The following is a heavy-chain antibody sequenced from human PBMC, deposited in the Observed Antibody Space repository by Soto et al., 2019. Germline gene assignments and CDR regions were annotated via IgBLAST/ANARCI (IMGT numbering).Heavy chain of an antibody. D-gene: IGHD3-16*01. V-gene: IGHV3-23*01. CDR3: AKRGGTSCLDS. CDR1: GFTFSSFA. CDR2: ITSRGDNT. Sequence: EVQLLESGGGLVQPGGSLRLSCAASGFTFSSFAMSWVRQTPGKGLEWVSAITSRGDNTYYADSVKGQFTISRDNSKNTLYLQMDTLRVDDTAVYYCAKRGGTSCLDSWGQGTLVTISS. J-gene: IGHJ4*02.